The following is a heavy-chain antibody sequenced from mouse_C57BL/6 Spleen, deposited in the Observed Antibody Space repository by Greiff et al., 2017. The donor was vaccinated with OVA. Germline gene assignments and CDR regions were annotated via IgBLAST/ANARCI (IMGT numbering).Heavy chain of an antibody. Sequence: QVQLQQSGAELMKPGASVKLSCKATGYTFTGYWIEWVKQRPGHGLEWIGEILPGSGSTNYNEKFKGKATFTADTSSNTAYMQLSSLTTEDSAIYYCARDGTVVAERHWYFDVWGTGTTVTVSS. CDR3: ARDGTVVAERHWYFDV. CDR2: ILPGSGST. CDR1: GYTFTGYW. J-gene: IGHJ1*03. V-gene: IGHV1-9*01. D-gene: IGHD1-1*01.